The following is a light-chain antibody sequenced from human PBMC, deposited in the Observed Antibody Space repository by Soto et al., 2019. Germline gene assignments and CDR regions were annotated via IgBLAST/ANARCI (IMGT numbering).Light chain of an antibody. V-gene: IGKV3-15*01. J-gene: IGKJ1*01. CDR3: HQYNDWPPWT. CDR2: GAS. CDR1: QSVSTN. Sequence: EIVMTQSPVTLSVSPGERATLSCRASQSVSTNLDWYQQKPGQAPRLLIYGASSRATDIPDRFSGSGSGTEFTLTISSLQSEDFAVYYCHQYNDWPPWTFGQGTKVE.